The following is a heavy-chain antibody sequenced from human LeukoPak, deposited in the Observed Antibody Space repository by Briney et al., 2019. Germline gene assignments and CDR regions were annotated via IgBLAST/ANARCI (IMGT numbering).Heavy chain of an antibody. Sequence: GGSLRLSCAASGFTFSSYSMNWVRQAPGKGLEWVSSISGSSSYIYYADSVKGRFTISRDNAKNSLYLQMNSLRAEDTAVYYCARVPTIVGYTSREFGHWYFDLWGRGTLVTVSS. J-gene: IGHJ2*01. CDR1: GFTFSSYS. CDR3: ARVPTIVGYTSREFGHWYFDL. V-gene: IGHV3-21*06. D-gene: IGHD6-13*01. CDR2: ISGSSSYI.